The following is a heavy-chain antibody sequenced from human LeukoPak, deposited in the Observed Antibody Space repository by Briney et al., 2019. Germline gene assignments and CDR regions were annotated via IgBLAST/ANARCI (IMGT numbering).Heavy chain of an antibody. D-gene: IGHD1-26*01. CDR3: AGRRQPGPLRRDYMDV. Sequence: PSETLSLTCTVSGGSISSGSYYWSWIRQPAGKGLEWIGRIYTSGSTNYNPSLKSRVTISVDTSKNQFSLKLSSVTAADTAVYYCAGRRQPGPLRRDYMDVWGKGTTVTVSS. J-gene: IGHJ6*03. CDR2: IYTSGST. CDR1: GGSISSGSYY. V-gene: IGHV4-61*02.